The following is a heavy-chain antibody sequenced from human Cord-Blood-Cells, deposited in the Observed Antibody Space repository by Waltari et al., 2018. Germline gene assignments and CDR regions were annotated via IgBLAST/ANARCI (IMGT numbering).Heavy chain of an antibody. V-gene: IGHV3-23*04. J-gene: IGHJ4*02. D-gene: IGHD6-6*01. CDR2: ISGRGCST. CDR1: GFTFSSYD. Sequence: EVQLVESGGGLVQPGGSLRLSCAASGFTFSSYDMSWVRQAPGKGLEWVSAISGRGCSTDYADSGKGRFTNSRDYSKNTLYRQMNSLRAEDTAVYYCAKDPPKGDSSSYYFDYWGQGTLVTVSS. CDR3: AKDPPKGDSSSYYFDY.